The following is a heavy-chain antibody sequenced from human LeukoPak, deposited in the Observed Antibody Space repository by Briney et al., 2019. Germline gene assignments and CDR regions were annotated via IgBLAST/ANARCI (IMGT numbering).Heavy chain of an antibody. Sequence: PSETLSLTCTVSGGSISSSSYYWGWIRQPPGKGLEWIGEINHSGSTNYNPSLKSRVTISVDTSKNQFSLKLSSVTAADTAVYYCARHWARYFKRWYFDYWGQGTLVTVSS. CDR3: ARHWARYFKRWYFDY. J-gene: IGHJ4*02. CDR1: GGSISSSSYY. D-gene: IGHD3-9*01. V-gene: IGHV4-39*01. CDR2: INHSGST.